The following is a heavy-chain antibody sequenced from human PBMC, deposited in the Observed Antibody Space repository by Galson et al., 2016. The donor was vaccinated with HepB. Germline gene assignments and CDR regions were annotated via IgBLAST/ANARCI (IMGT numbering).Heavy chain of an antibody. V-gene: IGHV3-30-3*01. CDR2: ISYDGSKQ. D-gene: IGHD6-19*01. J-gene: IGHJ4*02. Sequence: SLRLSCAASGFPFGSDAFHWVRQAPGKGLEWVAMISYDGSKQFYAASVKGRFTISRGNSKNTLFLEMNSLTAADTAVYFCGRDPHSSGWSGVMGYIDYWGQGTLVTVSS. CDR1: GFPFGSDA. CDR3: GRDPHSSGWSGVMGYIDY.